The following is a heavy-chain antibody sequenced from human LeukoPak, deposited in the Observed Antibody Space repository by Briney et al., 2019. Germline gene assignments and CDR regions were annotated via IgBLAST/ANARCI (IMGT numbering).Heavy chain of an antibody. CDR3: AREKASEDTIILGFDY. CDR2: IYTSGST. V-gene: IGHV4-61*02. Sequence: SETLSLTCTVSGGSISSGSCYWSWIRQPAGKGLEWIGRIYTSGSTYYNPSLKSRVTISVDRSKNQFSLKLSSVTAADTAVYYCAREKASEDTIILGFDYWGQGTLVTVSS. J-gene: IGHJ4*02. CDR1: GGSISSGSCY. D-gene: IGHD1-26*01.